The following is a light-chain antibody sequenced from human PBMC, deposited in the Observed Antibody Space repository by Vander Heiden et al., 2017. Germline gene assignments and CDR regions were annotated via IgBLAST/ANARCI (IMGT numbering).Light chain of an antibody. CDR2: DNG. V-gene: IGLV3-21*02. CDR3: QVWDSTSDHRV. CDR1: NTGSKS. J-gene: IGLJ3*02. Sequence: SYVLPQPPSVSVAPGQTARITCGGNNTGSKSVHWYQQKPGQAPVLVVYDNGDRPSGIPERLSGSNSGNTATLTISRVEAGDEADYHCQVWDSTSDHRVFGGGTKLTVL.